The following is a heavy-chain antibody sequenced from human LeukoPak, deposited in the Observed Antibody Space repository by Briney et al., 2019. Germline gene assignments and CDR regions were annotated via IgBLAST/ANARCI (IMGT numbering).Heavy chain of an antibody. CDR1: GYTFTSYY. Sequence: ASVKVSCKASGYTFTSYYIHWVRQAPGQGLEWMGVINSRSGGTTYAQKFQGRVTMTRDTSTSTAYMELSSLRSEDTAVYYCARDITMIVVVITTQSRSDAFDIWGQGTMVTVSS. V-gene: IGHV1-46*01. J-gene: IGHJ3*02. CDR2: INSRSGGT. D-gene: IGHD3-22*01. CDR3: ARDITMIVVVITTQSRSDAFDI.